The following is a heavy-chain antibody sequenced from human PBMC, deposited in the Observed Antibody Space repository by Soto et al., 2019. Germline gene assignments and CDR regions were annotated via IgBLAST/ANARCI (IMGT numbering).Heavy chain of an antibody. D-gene: IGHD3-22*01. Sequence: QVQLQESGPGLVKPSETLSLTCTVSGGSISSYYWSWIRQPAGKGLEWIGRIYTSGSTNYNPSLKSRDTMSVDTSKNQFSLKLSSVTDADTAVYYCARDVDYDTEEAFDIWGQGTMVTVSS. CDR2: IYTSGST. J-gene: IGHJ3*02. CDR1: GGSISSYY. V-gene: IGHV4-4*07. CDR3: ARDVDYDTEEAFDI.